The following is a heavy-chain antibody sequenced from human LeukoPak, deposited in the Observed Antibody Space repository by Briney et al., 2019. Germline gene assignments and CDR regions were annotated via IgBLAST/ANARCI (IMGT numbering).Heavy chain of an antibody. D-gene: IGHD2-2*01. CDR1: GYTFTSYG. J-gene: IGHJ4*02. V-gene: IGHV1-18*01. CDR2: ISVYSDNT. Sequence: ASVKVPCKASGYTFTSYGISWVRQAPGQGLEWMGWISVYSDNTNYAQKFQGRVTMTTDTSTSTAYMELRSLRSDDTAVYYCARAGPDCSSTSCPFDNWGQGTLVTVSS. CDR3: ARAGPDCSSTSCPFDN.